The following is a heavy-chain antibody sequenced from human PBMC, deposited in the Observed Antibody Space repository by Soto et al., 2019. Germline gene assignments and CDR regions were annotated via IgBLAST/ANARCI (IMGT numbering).Heavy chain of an antibody. D-gene: IGHD3-3*01. CDR3: ARDSTIFGNPYSMDV. J-gene: IGHJ6*02. Sequence: ASVKVSCKASGYTFTGYYMHWVLQAPGQGLEWMGWINPNSGGTNYAQKFQGWVTMTRDTSISTAYMELSRLRSDDTAVYYCARDSTIFGNPYSMDVWGQGTTVTVSS. CDR1: GYTFTGYY. V-gene: IGHV1-2*04. CDR2: INPNSGGT.